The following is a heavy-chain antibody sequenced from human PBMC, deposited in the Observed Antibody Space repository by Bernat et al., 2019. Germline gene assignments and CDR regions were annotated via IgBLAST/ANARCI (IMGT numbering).Heavy chain of an antibody. J-gene: IGHJ4*02. D-gene: IGHD3-22*01. V-gene: IGHV4-39*01. CDR2: IYYSGST. Sequence: QLQLQESGPGLVKPSETLSLTCTVSGGSISSSSYYWGWIRQPPGKGLEWIGSIYYSGSTYYNPSLKSRVTISVDTSKNQFSLKLSSVTAADTAVYYCARRSLVVGTRALIDYWGQGTLVTVSS. CDR3: ARRSLVVGTRALIDY. CDR1: GGSISSSSYY.